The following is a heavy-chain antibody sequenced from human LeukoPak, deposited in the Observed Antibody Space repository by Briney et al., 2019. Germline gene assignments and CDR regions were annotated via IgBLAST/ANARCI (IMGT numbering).Heavy chain of an antibody. D-gene: IGHD3-3*01. Sequence: GGSLRLSCAASGFTFSSYAMSWVRQAPGKGLEWVSAISGRGCSTYYAGSVKGRFNISRDNSKNTLYLQMNSLRAEDTAVYYCAKAHYEFTKPIGMDVWGQGTTVTVSS. CDR2: ISGRGCST. CDR3: AKAHYEFTKPIGMDV. J-gene: IGHJ6*02. CDR1: GFTFSSYA. V-gene: IGHV3-23*01.